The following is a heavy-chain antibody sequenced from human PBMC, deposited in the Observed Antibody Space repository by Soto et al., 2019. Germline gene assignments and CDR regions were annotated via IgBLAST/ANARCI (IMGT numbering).Heavy chain of an antibody. CDR2: ISGSSGST. CDR3: GETRGVGLYGDYFDY. CDR1: GFTFSSYA. Sequence: GGSLRLSCAASGFTFSSYAMSWVRQAPGKGLEWVSAISGSSGSTYYADSVKGRFTISRDNSKNTLYLQMNSLRAEDAAVYYCGETRGVGLYGDYFDYWGQGTLVTVSS. V-gene: IGHV3-23*01. D-gene: IGHD4-17*01. J-gene: IGHJ4*02.